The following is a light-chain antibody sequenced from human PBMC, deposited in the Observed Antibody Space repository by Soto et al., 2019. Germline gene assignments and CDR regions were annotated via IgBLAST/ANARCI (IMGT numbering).Light chain of an antibody. Sequence: DTVVTQSPDTLSFSPGQRATLFCRASQSVSNFLPWYQQKHGQAPRLVIYDASNRATGLPARFSGSWSGTDFNLTISRLEPEDFAVYYCQQYGSSPWPFGQGTQVDIK. CDR1: QSVSNF. V-gene: IGKV3-20*01. J-gene: IGKJ1*01. CDR3: QQYGSSPWP. CDR2: DAS.